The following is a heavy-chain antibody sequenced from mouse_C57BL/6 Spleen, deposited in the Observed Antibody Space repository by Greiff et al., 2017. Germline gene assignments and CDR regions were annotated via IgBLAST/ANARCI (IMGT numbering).Heavy chain of an antibody. J-gene: IGHJ4*01. V-gene: IGHV1-55*01. Sequence: QVQLKQSGAELVKPGASVKMSCKASGYTFTSYWITWVKQRPGQGLEWIGDIYPGSGSTNYNEKFKSKATLTVDTSSSTAYMQLSSLTSEDSAVYYCARGRATSHAMDYWGQGTSVTVSS. CDR3: ARGRATSHAMDY. CDR1: GYTFTSYW. CDR2: IYPGSGST. D-gene: IGHD3-1*01.